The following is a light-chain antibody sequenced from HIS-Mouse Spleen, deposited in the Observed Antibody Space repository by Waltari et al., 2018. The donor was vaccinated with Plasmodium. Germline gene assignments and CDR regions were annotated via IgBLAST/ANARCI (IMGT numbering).Light chain of an antibody. Sequence: QSALTQPASVSGSPGQSITISCTGTSSDVGSYNLVSWYQQHPGKAPKLMIYEGSKRPSGVSNCFSGSKSGNTASLTISGLQAEDEADYYCCSYAGSRMVFGGGTKLTVL. CDR3: CSYAGSRMV. CDR2: EGS. J-gene: IGLJ2*01. CDR1: SSDVGSYNL. V-gene: IGLV2-23*01.